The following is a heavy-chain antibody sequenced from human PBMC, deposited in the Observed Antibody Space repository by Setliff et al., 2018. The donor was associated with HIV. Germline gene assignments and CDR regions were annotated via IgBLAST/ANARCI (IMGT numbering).Heavy chain of an antibody. D-gene: IGHD5-12*01. J-gene: IGHJ4*02. CDR1: GDTFTSYA. Sequence: ASVKVSCKASGDTFTSYAIHWVRQAPGQRLEWMGWITVGDGNTKYSQKFQGRVTITRDTSASTAYMELSSLRSEDTAVYYCARGYSGYDSYYFDYWGQGTLVTVSS. CDR2: ITVGDGNT. CDR3: ARGYSGYDSYYFDY. V-gene: IGHV1-3*01.